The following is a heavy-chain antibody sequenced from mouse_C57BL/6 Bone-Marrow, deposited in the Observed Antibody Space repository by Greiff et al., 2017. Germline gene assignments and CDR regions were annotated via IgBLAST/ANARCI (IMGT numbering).Heavy chain of an antibody. V-gene: IGHV14-1*01. CDR3: RWLLYAMDY. CDR2: IDPEDGDT. J-gene: IGHJ4*01. D-gene: IGHD2-3*01. Sequence: EVQLQQSGAELVRPGASVTLSCTASGFNIKDYYMHWVKQRPEQGLEWIGRIDPEDGDTEYAPKFQGKATMTADTSSNTASLQLSSLTSEDTAVYYCRWLLYAMDYWGQGTSVTVSS. CDR1: GFNIKDYY.